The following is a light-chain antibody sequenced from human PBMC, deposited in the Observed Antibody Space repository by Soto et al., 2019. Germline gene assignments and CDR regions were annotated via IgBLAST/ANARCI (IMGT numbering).Light chain of an antibody. CDR1: QSVRTY. V-gene: IGKV3-11*01. CDR2: DAF. CDR3: QHRLTWPLT. J-gene: IGKJ5*01. Sequence: EIVLTQSPATLSLSPGERATLSCRASQSVRTYIAWYQQKPGQAPRLLIYDAFKRATGIAARFSGSGSGTDFTLTISSLEPEDFALYYCQHRLTWPLTFGQGTRLEMK.